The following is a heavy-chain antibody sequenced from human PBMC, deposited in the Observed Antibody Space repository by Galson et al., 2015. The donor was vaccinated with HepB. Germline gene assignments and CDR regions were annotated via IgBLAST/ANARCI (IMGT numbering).Heavy chain of an antibody. CDR3: ARTPLVGATHFDY. CDR2: IDWDDDK. V-gene: IGHV2-70*11. Sequence: PALVKPTQTLTLTCTFSGFSLSTSGMCVSWIRQPPGKALEWLARIDWDDDKYYSTSLKTRLTLPKDTSQNQVVLTMTNMDPVDTATYYCARTPLVGATHFDYWGQGTLVTVSS. D-gene: IGHD1-26*01. CDR1: GFSLSTSGMC. J-gene: IGHJ4*02.